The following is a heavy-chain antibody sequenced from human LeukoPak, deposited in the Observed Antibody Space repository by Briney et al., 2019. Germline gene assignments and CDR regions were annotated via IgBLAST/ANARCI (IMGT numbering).Heavy chain of an antibody. J-gene: IGHJ5*02. CDR3: ARETTVKAPWFDP. V-gene: IGHV3-33*01. CDR1: GFTFSSYG. D-gene: IGHD4-17*01. Sequence: QPGRSLRLSCAASGFTFSSYGMHWVRQAPGKGLEWVAVIWYDGSNKYYADSVKGRFTISRDNSKNTLYLQMNSLRAEDTAVYYCARETTVKAPWFDPWGQGTLVTVSS. CDR2: IWYDGSNK.